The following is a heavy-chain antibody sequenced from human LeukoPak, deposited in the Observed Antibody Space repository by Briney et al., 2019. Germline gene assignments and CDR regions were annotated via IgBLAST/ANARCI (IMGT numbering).Heavy chain of an antibody. CDR1: GGSISSGGYY. CDR2: IYYSGST. V-gene: IGHV4-31*03. D-gene: IGHD3-22*01. J-gene: IGHJ4*02. Sequence: PSQTLSLTCTVSGGSISSGGYYWSWIRQHPGKGLEWIGYIYYSGSTYYNPSLKSRVTISADTSKNQFSLRLSSVTAADTAVYYCARVAPPLYNYDTSGYYPDYWGQGTLVTVSS. CDR3: ARVAPPLYNYDTSGYYPDY.